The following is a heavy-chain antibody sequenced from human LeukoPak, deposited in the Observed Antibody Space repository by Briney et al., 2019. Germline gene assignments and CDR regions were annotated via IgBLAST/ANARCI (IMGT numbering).Heavy chain of an antibody. D-gene: IGHD3-10*02. CDR1: GGSISSFY. CDR2: IYSSGNT. CDR3: ARVVRGGVFDH. Sequence: SETLSLTCSVFGGSISSFYWNWIRQPPGKGLEWIGDIYSSGNTNYSPSLQSRVTISVDTSKNQFSLQLSSVTAADTAVYYCARVVRGGVFDHWGQGALVTVSS. J-gene: IGHJ4*02. V-gene: IGHV4-4*09.